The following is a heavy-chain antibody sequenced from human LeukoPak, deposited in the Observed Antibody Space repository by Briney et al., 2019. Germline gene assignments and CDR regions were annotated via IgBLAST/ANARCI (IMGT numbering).Heavy chain of an antibody. CDR1: GFTFSNYA. V-gene: IGHV3-23*01. Sequence: GGSLRLSCAASGFTFSNYAMTWVRQAPGKGLEWVSGISGSGSSTYYADSVKGRFTISRDNSKNTLYLQMNSLRAEDTAAYYCAKGNTMYTAYYFDYWGQGTLVTVSS. D-gene: IGHD3-10*02. CDR2: ISGSGSST. CDR3: AKGNTMYTAYYFDY. J-gene: IGHJ4*02.